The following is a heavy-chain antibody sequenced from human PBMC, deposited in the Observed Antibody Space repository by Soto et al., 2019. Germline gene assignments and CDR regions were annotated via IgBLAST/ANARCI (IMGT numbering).Heavy chain of an antibody. CDR2: ISGDSGET. CDR1: GYTFRSYG. CDR3: SRAISSTWAKSWLDP. J-gene: IGHJ5*02. D-gene: IGHD1-26*01. V-gene: IGHV1-18*04. Sequence: GLLLQSGGEVKKPGASVTVSCKASGYTFRSYGVSWVRQVPGQGLEWMGWISGDSGETTYAPSFRDRLTLTADASATTAYMELRNLRSEDTAVYCCSRAISSTWAKSWLDPWGQGTLITVSS.